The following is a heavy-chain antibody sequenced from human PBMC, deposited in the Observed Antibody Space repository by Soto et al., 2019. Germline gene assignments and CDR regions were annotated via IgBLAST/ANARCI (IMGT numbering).Heavy chain of an antibody. Sequence: QVQLQESGPGLVKPSETLSLTCTVSDGSISTYYWNWIRQPPGKGLEWIGYIYYSGSTNYNPSLKSRATISLDTSKHQFSLKLSSVTAADTAMYYCARLRDYDYVWGSYYGMDVWGQGTTVTVSS. V-gene: IGHV4-59*08. D-gene: IGHD3-16*01. CDR1: DGSISTYY. J-gene: IGHJ6*02. CDR2: IYYSGST. CDR3: ARLRDYDYVWGSYYGMDV.